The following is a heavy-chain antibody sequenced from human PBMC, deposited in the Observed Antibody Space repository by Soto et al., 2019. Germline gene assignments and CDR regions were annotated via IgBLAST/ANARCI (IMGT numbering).Heavy chain of an antibody. CDR1: GYSFPDYG. CDR3: ARDAPPPELRFLEWHNYDYNGMDV. CDR2: ISCYNGKT. Sequence: ASVRVSCKTSGYSFPDYGISWVRQAPGKGLAWMRWISCYNGKTKYAQKVQGRVTMTTDTSTSTAYMEVRSLRSDDTAIYYCARDAPPPELRFLEWHNYDYNGMDVWGQGTKVTVFS. D-gene: IGHD3-3*01. J-gene: IGHJ6*02. V-gene: IGHV1-18*01.